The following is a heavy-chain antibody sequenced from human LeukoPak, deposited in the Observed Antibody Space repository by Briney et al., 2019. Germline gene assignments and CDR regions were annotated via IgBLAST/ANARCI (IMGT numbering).Heavy chain of an antibody. CDR2: IKSKTDGGTT. Sequence: GGSLRLSCAASGFTFSNAWMSWVRQAPGKGLEWVGPIKSKTDGGTTDYAAPVKGRFTISRDDSKNTMYLQMNSLKTEDTVVYYCIPNPVVVVADWGQGTLVTVSS. J-gene: IGHJ4*02. CDR1: GFTFSNAW. D-gene: IGHD2-15*01. V-gene: IGHV3-15*01. CDR3: IPNPVVVVAD.